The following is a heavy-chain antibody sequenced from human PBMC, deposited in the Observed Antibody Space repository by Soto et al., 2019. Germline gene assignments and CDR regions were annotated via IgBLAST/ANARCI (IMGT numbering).Heavy chain of an antibody. CDR2: INHSGST. CDR1: GGSFSGYY. J-gene: IGHJ4*02. V-gene: IGHV4-34*01. Sequence: SETLSLTCAVYGGSFSGYYWSWIRQPPGKGLEWIGEINHSGSTNYNPSLKSRVTISVDTSKNKFSLKLSSVTAADTAVYYCARQVVVITSPFDYWGQGTMVTVSS. D-gene: IGHD3-22*01. CDR3: ARQVVVITSPFDY.